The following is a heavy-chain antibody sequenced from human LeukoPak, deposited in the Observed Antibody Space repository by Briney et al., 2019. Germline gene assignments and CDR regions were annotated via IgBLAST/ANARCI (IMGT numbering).Heavy chain of an antibody. CDR2: ISPYNGNT. D-gene: IGHD2-21*01. J-gene: IGHJ4*02. CDR1: GYTFTNYH. Sequence: ASVKVSCKASGYTFTNYHFSWVRQAPGQGLEWMGWISPYNGNTNCAQKFLGRVAMTTDTSTSTAYMELTSLRSDDTAIYYCARGDSTPDYWGQGTLVTVSS. V-gene: IGHV1-18*01. CDR3: ARGDSTPDY.